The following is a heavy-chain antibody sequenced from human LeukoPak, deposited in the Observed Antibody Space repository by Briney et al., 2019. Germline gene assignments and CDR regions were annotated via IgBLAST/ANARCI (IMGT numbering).Heavy chain of an antibody. J-gene: IGHJ2*01. V-gene: IGHV1-18*01. CDR2: ISAYNGNT. D-gene: IGHD3-10*01. CDR3: ATSSGQGWYFDL. CDR1: GYSFVGYG. Sequence: ASVTVSCTASGYSFVGYGITWVRQAPGQGLEWMGWISAYNGNTNYAQKLQGRVTMTTDTSTSTAYMELRSLRSEDTAVYYCATSSGQGWYFDLWGRGTLVTVSS.